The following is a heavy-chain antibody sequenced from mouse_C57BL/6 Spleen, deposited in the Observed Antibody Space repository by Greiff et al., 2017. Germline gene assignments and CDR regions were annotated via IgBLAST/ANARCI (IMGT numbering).Heavy chain of an antibody. CDR1: GYTFTDYY. Sequence: QVQLQQSGAELVRPGASVKLSCKASGYTFTDYYINWVKQRPGQGLEWIARIYPGSGNTYYNEKFKGKATLTAEKSSSTAYMQLSSLTSEDSAVYFCARGGNGSSYDYAMDYWGQGTSVTVSS. CDR2: IYPGSGNT. J-gene: IGHJ4*01. CDR3: ARGGNGSSYDYAMDY. V-gene: IGHV1-76*01. D-gene: IGHD1-1*01.